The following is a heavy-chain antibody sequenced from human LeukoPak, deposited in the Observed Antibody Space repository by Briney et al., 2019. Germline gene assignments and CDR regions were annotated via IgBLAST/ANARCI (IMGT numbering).Heavy chain of an antibody. CDR3: ARDQCSSTSCYVGVGIFDY. D-gene: IGHD2-2*01. V-gene: IGHV1-18*01. J-gene: IGHJ4*02. Sequence: RASVKVSCKTSGYFFSHYGISWVRQAPGQGPEWLGWISGFNDNTNYAQRVQGRVTMTTDTATSTAYMELRSLRSDDTAVYYCARDQCSSTSCYVGVGIFDYWGQGTLVTVSS. CDR2: ISGFNDNT. CDR1: GYFFSHYG.